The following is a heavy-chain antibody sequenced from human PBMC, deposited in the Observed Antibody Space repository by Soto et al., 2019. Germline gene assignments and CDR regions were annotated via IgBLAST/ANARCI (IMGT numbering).Heavy chain of an antibody. J-gene: IGHJ6*02. CDR1: GFTFNKYW. Sequence: EVLLVESGGGLVQPGGSLRLSCVASGFTFNKYWMHWVRQAPGKGLEWVARINTDGSRTSYAASVKGRFTITRDDSKNVSDVQRNSLRVEDAGIDYCVRHLQVIGATHYYGMDVWGQGTTVTVSS. CDR3: VRHLQVIGATHYYGMDV. CDR2: INTDGSRT. D-gene: IGHD2-21*01. V-gene: IGHV3-74*01.